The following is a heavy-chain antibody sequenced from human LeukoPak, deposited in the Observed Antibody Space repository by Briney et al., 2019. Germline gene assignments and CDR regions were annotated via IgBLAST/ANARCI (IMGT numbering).Heavy chain of an antibody. CDR1: GYTFTGYY. Sequence: ASVKVSCKASGYTFTGYYMHWVRQAPGQGLEWMGWISAYNGNTNYAQKLQGRVTMTTDTSTGTAYMELRSLRSDDTAVYYCARDRAYSTYYYYYGMDVWGQGTTVTVSS. V-gene: IGHV1-18*04. CDR2: ISAYNGNT. D-gene: IGHD6-13*01. J-gene: IGHJ6*02. CDR3: ARDRAYSTYYYYYGMDV.